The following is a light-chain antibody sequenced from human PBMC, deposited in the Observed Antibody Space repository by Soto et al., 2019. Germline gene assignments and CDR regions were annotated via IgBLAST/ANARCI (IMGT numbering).Light chain of an antibody. Sequence: EIVLTQSPSTLSFSPWERSTLSFMASQSVSSYLAWYQQKPGQAPRLLIYDASNRATGIPARFSGSGSGTDFTLTISSLEPEDFAVYYCQQRSNWSWTFGQGTKVDI. CDR1: QSVSSY. V-gene: IGKV3-11*01. J-gene: IGKJ1*01. CDR2: DAS. CDR3: QQRSNWSWT.